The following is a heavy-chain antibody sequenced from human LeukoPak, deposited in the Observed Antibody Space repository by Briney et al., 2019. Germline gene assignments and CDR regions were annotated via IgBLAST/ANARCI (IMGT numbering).Heavy chain of an antibody. CDR3: AKDPNGDYVGAFDM. CDR2: ISYDGSNK. V-gene: IGHV3-30*18. J-gene: IGHJ3*02. D-gene: IGHD4-17*01. Sequence: PGRSLRLSCAASGFTFSSYGMHWVRQAPGKGLEWVAVISYDGSNKYYADSVKGRFTISRDNSKNTLYLQMNSLRAEDTALYYCAKDPNGDYVGAFDMWGPGTMVVVSS. CDR1: GFTFSSYG.